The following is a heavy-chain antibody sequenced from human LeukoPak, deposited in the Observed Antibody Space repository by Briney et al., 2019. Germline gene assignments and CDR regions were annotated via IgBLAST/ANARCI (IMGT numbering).Heavy chain of an antibody. D-gene: IGHD2-8*01. CDR1: GFTFSSYA. CDR2: ISYDGSNK. CDR3: ARDRLMDY. V-gene: IGHV3-30-3*01. J-gene: IGHJ4*02. Sequence: GGSLRLSCAASGFTFSSYAMHWVRQAPGKGLEWVAVISYDGSNKYYADSVKGRFTISRDNSKNTLYLQMNSLRAEDTAVYYCARDRLMDYWGQGTLVTVSS.